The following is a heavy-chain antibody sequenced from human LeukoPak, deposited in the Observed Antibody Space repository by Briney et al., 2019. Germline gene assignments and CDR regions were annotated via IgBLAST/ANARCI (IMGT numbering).Heavy chain of an antibody. J-gene: IGHJ4*02. Sequence: PGGSLILSCAASGFTFSTYDMHWVRQAPGKGLEWVAVIWYDGSNKYYADSVKGRFTISRDNSKNTLYLQMNSLRAEDTAVYYCARDPGRAVGGIDYWGQGTLVTVSS. CDR1: GFTFSTYD. CDR2: IWYDGSNK. V-gene: IGHV3-33*01. D-gene: IGHD3-16*02. CDR3: ARDPGRAVGGIDY.